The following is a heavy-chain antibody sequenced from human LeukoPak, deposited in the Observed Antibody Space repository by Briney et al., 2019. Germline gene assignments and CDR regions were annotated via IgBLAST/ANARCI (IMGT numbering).Heavy chain of an antibody. Sequence: GRSLRLSCAASGFTFSSYSMNWVRQAPGKGLEWVSSISSSSSYIYYADSVKGRFTISRDNAKNSLYLQMNSLRAEDTAVYYCARDFSTSGSYYAFDIWGQGTMVTVSS. CDR1: GFTFSSYS. J-gene: IGHJ3*02. D-gene: IGHD1-26*01. CDR2: ISSSSSYI. V-gene: IGHV3-21*01. CDR3: ARDFSTSGSYYAFDI.